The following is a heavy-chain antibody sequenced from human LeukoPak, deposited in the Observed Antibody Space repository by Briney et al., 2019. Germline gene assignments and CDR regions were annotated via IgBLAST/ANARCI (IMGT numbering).Heavy chain of an antibody. D-gene: IGHD1-26*01. J-gene: IGHJ4*02. V-gene: IGHV3-48*04. Sequence: QTGGSLRLSCAASGFTFSSYSMNWVRQAPGKGLEWVSHITASGTAMFYADSVKGRFTISRDNAKNSLYLQMNSLRAEDTAVYYCTRDYRGTFDYWGQGTLVTVSS. CDR1: GFTFSSYS. CDR3: TRDYRGTFDY. CDR2: ITASGTAM.